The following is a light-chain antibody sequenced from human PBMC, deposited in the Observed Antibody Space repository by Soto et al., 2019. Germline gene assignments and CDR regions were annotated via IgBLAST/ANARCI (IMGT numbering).Light chain of an antibody. CDR3: QQYHSPPLT. Sequence: DIVLRQSPVTLSLSPGQRATLSCRASQNIRSNYIAWFQQKPGQPPRLLIYGAINRATGIPARFSGSGSGTEFTLTISSLEPEDFVVYYCQQYHSPPLTFGPGTKVDIK. J-gene: IGKJ1*01. CDR2: GAI. V-gene: IGKV3-20*01. CDR1: QNIRSNY.